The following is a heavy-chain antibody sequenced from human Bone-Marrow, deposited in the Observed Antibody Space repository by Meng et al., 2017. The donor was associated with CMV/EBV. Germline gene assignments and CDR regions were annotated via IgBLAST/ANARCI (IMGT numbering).Heavy chain of an antibody. CDR3: ATGVADFEY. CDR1: GYTFTSYD. D-gene: IGHD6-19*01. CDR2: MNPNSGNT. Sequence: QVQWVQSGAEGKRPWASVKVSFKASGYTFTSYDINSVRQAAGQGLEWMGWMNPNSGNTDYAQKFQGRVTMTRNISKSTAYMDLSSLRSEDTAVYYCATGVADFEYWGQGTLVTVAS. V-gene: IGHV1-8*01. J-gene: IGHJ4*02.